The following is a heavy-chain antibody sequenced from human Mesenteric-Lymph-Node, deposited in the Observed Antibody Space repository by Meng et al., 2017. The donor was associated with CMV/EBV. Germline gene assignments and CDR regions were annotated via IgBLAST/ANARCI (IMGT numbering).Heavy chain of an antibody. CDR2: ITGSGGST. D-gene: IGHD2-2*01. Sequence: GESLKISCAASGFTFSSYAMSWVRQAPGKGLEWVSSITGSGGSTHYADSEKGRFTISRDNSKNTLYLQMNSLRADDTAVYYCAREGCSTTNCYFVSWGQGTLVTVSS. J-gene: IGHJ5*01. CDR1: GFTFSSYA. CDR3: AREGCSTTNCYFVS. V-gene: IGHV3-23*01.